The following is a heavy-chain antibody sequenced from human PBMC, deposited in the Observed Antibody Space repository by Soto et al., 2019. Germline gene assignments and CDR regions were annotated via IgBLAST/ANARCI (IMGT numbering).Heavy chain of an antibody. Sequence: ASGKVSCKASGYTFTANYIHCVRQAPGQGFEWMGWINPKSGGTKYPQKFRGRVTMTRDTSLSTVYMTLTRLTSDDTAVYYCARDLAKGGGSAGFDYWGQGTLVTASS. J-gene: IGHJ4*02. V-gene: IGHV1-2*02. CDR1: GYTFTANY. D-gene: IGHD1-26*01. CDR3: ARDLAKGGGSAGFDY. CDR2: INPKSGGT.